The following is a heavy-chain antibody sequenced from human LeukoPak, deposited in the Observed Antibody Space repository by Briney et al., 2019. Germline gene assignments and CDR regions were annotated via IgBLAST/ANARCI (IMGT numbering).Heavy chain of an antibody. J-gene: IGHJ3*02. CDR2: IYYSGDT. D-gene: IGHD5/OR15-5a*01. Sequence: PSETLSLTCTVSGGSLSSSSCYWGWIRQPPGKGLKWIGSIYYSGDTYYNNPSLKSRVTISVDRSKNQFSLKLSSVTAADTSVYYCARHVLSRLDAFDIWGQGTMVTVSS. V-gene: IGHV4-39*01. CDR3: ARHVLSRLDAFDI. CDR1: GGSLSSSSCY.